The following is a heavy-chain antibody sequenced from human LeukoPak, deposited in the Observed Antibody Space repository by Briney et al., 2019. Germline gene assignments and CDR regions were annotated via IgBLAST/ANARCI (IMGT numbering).Heavy chain of an antibody. CDR1: GGSISSSSYY. J-gene: IGHJ4*02. CDR2: INHSGST. CDR3: ARLSGTGSDY. D-gene: IGHD3-10*01. V-gene: IGHV4-39*07. Sequence: SETLSLTCTVSGGSISSSSYYWSWIRQPPGKELEWIGEINHSGSTNYNPSLKSRVTISVDTSKNQFSLKLSSVTAADTAVYYCARLSGTGSDYWGQGTLVTVSS.